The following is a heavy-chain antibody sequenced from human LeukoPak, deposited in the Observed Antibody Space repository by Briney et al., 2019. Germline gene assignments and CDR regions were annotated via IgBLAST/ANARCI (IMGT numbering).Heavy chain of an antibody. Sequence: ASVKVSCNASGYTFTSYGISWVRQAPGQGLEWVGWISAYNGNTNYAQKLQGRVTMTTDTSTSTAYMELRSLRSDDTAVYYCARGTDYVWGSYRYDAFDIWGQGTMVTVSS. CDR1: GYTFTSYG. V-gene: IGHV1-18*01. D-gene: IGHD3-16*02. CDR2: ISAYNGNT. CDR3: ARGTDYVWGSYRYDAFDI. J-gene: IGHJ3*02.